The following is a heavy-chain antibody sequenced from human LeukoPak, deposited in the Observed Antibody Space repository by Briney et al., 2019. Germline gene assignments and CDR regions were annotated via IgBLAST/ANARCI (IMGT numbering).Heavy chain of an antibody. CDR1: GFTFSSYA. V-gene: IGHV3-33*08. CDR2: IWYEGSDK. CDR3: ARGSSSWYYFDY. D-gene: IGHD6-13*01. J-gene: IGHJ4*02. Sequence: GGSLRLSCAASGFTFSSYAMSWVRQAPGRGLEWVAVIWYEGSDKHYADSVKGRFTISRDNSKNTLYLQLNSLRAEDTAVYYCARGSSSWYYFDYWGQGTLVTVSS.